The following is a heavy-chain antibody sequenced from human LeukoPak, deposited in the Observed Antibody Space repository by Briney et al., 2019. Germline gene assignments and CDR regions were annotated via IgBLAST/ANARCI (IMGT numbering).Heavy chain of an antibody. CDR2: INRDGSTT. CDR3: ARDKKSGESSEIDY. J-gene: IGHJ4*02. D-gene: IGHD3-10*01. Sequence: GGPLRLSCAASGFAFSNYWVHWVRQAPGKGLVWVSRINRDGSTTKYADSVKGRFTVSRDHAKNTLNLQMNSLRAEDTAVYYCARDKKSGESSEIDYWGQGTLVTVSS. V-gene: IGHV3-74*03. CDR1: GFAFSNYW.